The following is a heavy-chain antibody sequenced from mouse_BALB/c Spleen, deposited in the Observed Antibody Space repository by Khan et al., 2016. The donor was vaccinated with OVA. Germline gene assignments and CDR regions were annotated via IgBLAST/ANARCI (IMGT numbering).Heavy chain of an antibody. CDR3: ARSTADYYPMGY. J-gene: IGHJ4*01. Sequence: EVQLQESGPELVKPGASVKMSCKASGYTFTDYVIHWVKQKPGQGLEWIGYIYPYNDDTESTERFKGKVTLTLDKSSNPAYKDLSSLSSAYSAVYYCARSTADYYPMGYWGQGTSVTVSS. V-gene: IGHV1S136*01. CDR2: IYPYNDDT. D-gene: IGHD2-1*01. CDR1: GYTFTDYV.